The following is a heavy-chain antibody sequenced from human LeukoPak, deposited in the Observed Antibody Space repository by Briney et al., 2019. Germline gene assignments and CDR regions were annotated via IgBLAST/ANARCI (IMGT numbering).Heavy chain of an antibody. CDR2: IQTNENT. Sequence: GGSLRLSCAASGFIVSSSYMSWVRQAPGKGLEWVSLIQTNENTYYADSVTGRFTISRDNSKNTLYLEMNSLRAEDTAVYYCAREFGSYGMDVWGQGTTVTVSS. D-gene: IGHD3-16*01. CDR3: AREFGSYGMDV. J-gene: IGHJ6*02. V-gene: IGHV3-53*01. CDR1: GFIVSSSY.